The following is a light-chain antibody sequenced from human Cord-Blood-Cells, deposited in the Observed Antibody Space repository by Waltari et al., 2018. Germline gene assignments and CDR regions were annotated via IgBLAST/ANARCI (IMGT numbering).Light chain of an antibody. V-gene: IGKV1-27*01. CDR1: QGISNY. CDR2: AAS. J-gene: IGKJ5*01. Sequence: DIQMNQSPSSPSASVGDRATITCRASQGISNYLSWYQQKPGKAPKLLIYAASTLQCGVPSRFSGSGSGTDFTLTISSLQPEDVATYYCQQYNSAPSTFGQGTRLEIK. CDR3: QQYNSAPST.